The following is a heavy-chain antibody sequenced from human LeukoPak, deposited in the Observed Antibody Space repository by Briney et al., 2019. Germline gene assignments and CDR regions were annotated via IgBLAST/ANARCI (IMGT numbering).Heavy chain of an antibody. J-gene: IGHJ5*02. CDR3: ARVLKWSTIFGVVIEWFDP. V-gene: IGHV1-8*03. D-gene: IGHD3-3*01. Sequence: GASVKVSCKASGYTFTSYDINWVRRATGQGLEWMGWMNPNSGNTGYAQKFQGRVTITRNTSISTAYMELSSLRSEDTAVYYCARVLKWSTIFGVVIEWFDPWGQGTLVTVSS. CDR1: GYTFTSYD. CDR2: MNPNSGNT.